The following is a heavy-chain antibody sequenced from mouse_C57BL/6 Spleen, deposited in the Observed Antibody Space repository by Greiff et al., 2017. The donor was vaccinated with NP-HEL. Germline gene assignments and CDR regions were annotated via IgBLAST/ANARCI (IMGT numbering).Heavy chain of an antibody. CDR2: IDPEDGET. V-gene: IGHV14-2*01. CDR3: APSITTVVANWYFDV. Sequence: VQLQQSGAELVKPGASVKLSCTASGFNIKDYYMHWVKQRTEQGLEWIGRIDPEDGETKYAPTFQGKATITADTSSNTAYLQLSSLTSEDTAVYYCAPSITTVVANWYFDVWGTGTTVTVSS. D-gene: IGHD1-1*01. J-gene: IGHJ1*03. CDR1: GFNIKDYY.